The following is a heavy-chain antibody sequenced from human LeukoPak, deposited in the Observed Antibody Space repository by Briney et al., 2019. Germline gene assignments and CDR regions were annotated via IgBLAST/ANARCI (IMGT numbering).Heavy chain of an antibody. V-gene: IGHV3-11*03. D-gene: IGHD2-15*01. CDR1: GFTFSNYY. J-gene: IGHJ4*02. Sequence: GGSLTLSCAASGFTFSNYYMRWIRHAPGQGLEWVSYISGNCNSCTHYAESVKGRFNISRDNAKKSLYLQMSSLTAEDTGVFYCARTYCSGGSCYLDYWGQGSLVTVSS. CDR3: ARTYCSGGSCYLDY. CDR2: ISGNCNSCT.